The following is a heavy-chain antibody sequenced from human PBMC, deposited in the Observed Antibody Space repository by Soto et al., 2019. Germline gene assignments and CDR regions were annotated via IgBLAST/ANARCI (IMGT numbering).Heavy chain of an antibody. J-gene: IGHJ4*02. CDR1: GGTFSSYT. D-gene: IGHD3-16*02. V-gene: IGHV1-69*02. CDR3: ARGGYQVENY. Sequence: QVQLVQSGAEVKKPGSSVKVSCKASGGTFSSYTISWVRQAPGQGLEWMGRIIPILGIANHAQKFQARVTITADKSTSTAYMELSSLRSEDTAVYYCARGGYQVENYWGQGTLVTVSS. CDR2: IIPILGIA.